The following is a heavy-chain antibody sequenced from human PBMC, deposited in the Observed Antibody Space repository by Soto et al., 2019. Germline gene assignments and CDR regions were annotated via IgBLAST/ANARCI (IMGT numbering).Heavy chain of an antibody. CDR2: ISYDGSNK. D-gene: IGHD4-17*01. CDR1: GFTFSTYG. Sequence: QVQLVESGGGEVQPGRSLTLSCAASGFTFSTYGMHWVRQTPGTGLEWVAVISYDGSNKFYSDSVKGRFTISRDNCKNTMTLQINRLRADDTAVYSCAKDLQSYGDYDYYCYGMDVWGLGTRVTVSS. V-gene: IGHV3-30*18. CDR3: AKDLQSYGDYDYYCYGMDV. J-gene: IGHJ6*02.